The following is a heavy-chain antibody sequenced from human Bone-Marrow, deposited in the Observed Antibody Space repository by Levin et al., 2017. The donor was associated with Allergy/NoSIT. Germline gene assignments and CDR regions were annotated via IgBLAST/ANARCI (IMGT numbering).Heavy chain of an antibody. Sequence: SETLSLTCTVSGSSISSGGYYWSWIRQQPGKGLEWIGYIYYSGNTYYNPSLKSRVMISVDTSKNQFSLKVSSVTAADTAVYYCAREDGSTIDYWGQGILVTVSS. D-gene: IGHD1/OR15-1a*01. J-gene: IGHJ4*02. CDR2: IYYSGNT. V-gene: IGHV4-31*03. CDR1: GSSISSGGYY. CDR3: AREDGSTIDY.